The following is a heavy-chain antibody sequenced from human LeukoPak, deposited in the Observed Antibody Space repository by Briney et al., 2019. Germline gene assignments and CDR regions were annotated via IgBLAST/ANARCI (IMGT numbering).Heavy chain of an antibody. V-gene: IGHV4-34*01. CDR1: GGSFSGYY. D-gene: IGHD1-26*01. CDR3: ASRLGVLPDY. Sequence: SETLSLTCAVYGGSFSGYYWSWIRQPPGKGLEWIGEINHSGSTNYNPSLKSRVTISVDTSKNQFSLKLSSVTAADTAVYYCASRLGVLPDYWGQGTLVTASS. J-gene: IGHJ4*02. CDR2: INHSGST.